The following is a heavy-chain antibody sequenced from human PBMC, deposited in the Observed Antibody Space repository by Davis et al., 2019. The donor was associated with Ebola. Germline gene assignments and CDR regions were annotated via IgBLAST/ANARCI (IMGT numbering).Heavy chain of an antibody. V-gene: IGHV1-18*01. CDR2: ISAYNGNT. CDR1: GYTFTSYG. CDR3: AREGRRKYCSGGSCLVDY. Sequence: ASVKVSCKASGYTFTSYGISWVRQAPGQGLEWMGWISAYNGNTNYAQKLQGRVTMTTDTSTSTAYMELRSLRSDDTAVYYCAREGRRKYCSGGSCLVDYWGQGTLVTVSS. J-gene: IGHJ4*02. D-gene: IGHD2-15*01.